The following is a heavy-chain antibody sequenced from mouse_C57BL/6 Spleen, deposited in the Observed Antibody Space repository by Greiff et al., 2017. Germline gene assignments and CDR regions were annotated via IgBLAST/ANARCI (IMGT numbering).Heavy chain of an antibody. V-gene: IGHV1-78*01. CDR3: ARLGSYLDY. CDR2: IYPRDGRT. CDR1: GYTFTDHT. J-gene: IGHJ2*01. Sequence: VKLVESDAGLVQPGASVTISCTVSGYTFTDHTIHWMRQRPEQGLEWIGYIYPRDGRTKYTAQFKGTATLTADKSSSTAYMQLNSLTSEDSAVYFCARLGSYLDYWGQGTTLTVSA. D-gene: IGHD4-1*01.